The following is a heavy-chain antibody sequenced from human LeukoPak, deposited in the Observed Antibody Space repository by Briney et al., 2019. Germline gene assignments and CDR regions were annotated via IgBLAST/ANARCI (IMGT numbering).Heavy chain of an antibody. V-gene: IGHV3-23*01. D-gene: IGHD2-2*01. Sequence: GGSLRLSCAASGFTFSSYAMSWVRQAPGKGLEWVSAISGSGHSTYYADSVKGRFALSRDNSKNTLYLQMNSLRAEDTALYYCARVSGGQTVVVPAAPFDCWGQGTLVTVSS. CDR3: ARVSGGQTVVVPAAPFDC. CDR2: ISGSGHST. J-gene: IGHJ4*02. CDR1: GFTFSSYA.